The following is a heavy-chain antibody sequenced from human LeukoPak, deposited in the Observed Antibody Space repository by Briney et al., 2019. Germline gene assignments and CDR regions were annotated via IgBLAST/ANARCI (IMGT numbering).Heavy chain of an antibody. D-gene: IGHD6-13*01. V-gene: IGHV1-69*05. CDR1: GGTFSSYA. CDR2: IIPIFGTA. Sequence: SVKVSCKASGGTFSSYAISWVRQAPGQGLEWMGGIIPIFGTANYAQKFQGRVTITTDESTSTAYMELSSLRSEDTAVYYCAGDVGYIAAAGTSTWGQGTLVTVSS. CDR3: AGDVGYIAAAGTST. J-gene: IGHJ5*02.